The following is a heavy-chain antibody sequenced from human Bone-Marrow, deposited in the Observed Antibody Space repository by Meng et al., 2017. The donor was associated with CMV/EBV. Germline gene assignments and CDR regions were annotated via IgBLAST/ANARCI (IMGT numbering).Heavy chain of an antibody. J-gene: IGHJ4*02. V-gene: IGHV3-23*01. CDR1: GFTFSSYA. CDR2: ISGSGGST. Sequence: GESLKISCAASGFTFSSYAMSWVRQAPGKGLEWVSAISGSGGSTYYADSVKGRFTISRDNAKNSLYLQMNSLRAEDTAVYYCARDCSSTSCYTDWGQGTLVTVSS. CDR3: ARDCSSTSCYTD. D-gene: IGHD2-2*02.